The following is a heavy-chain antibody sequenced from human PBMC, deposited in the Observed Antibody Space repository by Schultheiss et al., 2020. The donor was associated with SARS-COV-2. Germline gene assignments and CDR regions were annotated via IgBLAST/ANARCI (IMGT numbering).Heavy chain of an antibody. J-gene: IGHJ4*02. CDR2: INPNSGGT. D-gene: IGHD3-3*01. V-gene: IGHV1-2*04. CDR1: GYTFTSYY. Sequence: ASVKVSCKASGYTFTSYYMHWVRQAPGQGLEWMGWINPNSGGTNYAQKFQGWVTMTRDTSISTAYMELSRLRSDDTAVYYCARERRNYDFAPDYWGQGTLVTVSS. CDR3: ARERRNYDFAPDY.